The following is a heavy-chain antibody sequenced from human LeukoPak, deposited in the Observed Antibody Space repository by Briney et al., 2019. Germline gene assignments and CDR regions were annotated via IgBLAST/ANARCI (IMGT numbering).Heavy chain of an antibody. D-gene: IGHD3-22*01. J-gene: IGHJ4*02. CDR1: GFIFSSYI. V-gene: IGHV3-48*01. CDR2: ISSGSSTI. Sequence: GGSLRLSCAASGFIFSSYIMNWVRQAPGKGLEWVSYISSGSSTIYYADSVKGRFTISRDNAKNSLYLQMNSLRAEDTAVYYCARDDRHDSSGYYPYWGQGTLVTVSS. CDR3: ARDDRHDSSGYYPY.